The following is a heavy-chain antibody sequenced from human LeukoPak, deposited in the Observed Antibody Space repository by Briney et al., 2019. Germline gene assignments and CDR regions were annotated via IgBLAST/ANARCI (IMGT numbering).Heavy chain of an antibody. D-gene: IGHD3-9*01. V-gene: IGHV3-23*01. CDR2: ISGSGGST. J-gene: IGHJ4*02. CDR1: GFTFSSYA. Sequence: GGSLRLSCAASGFTFSSYAMSWVRQAPGKGLEWVSAISGSGGSTYYADSVKGRFTISRGNSKNTLYLQMNSLRAEDTAVYYCAKDGRDILTGYLGPSYYFDYWGQGTLVTVSS. CDR3: AKDGRDILTGYLGPSYYFDY.